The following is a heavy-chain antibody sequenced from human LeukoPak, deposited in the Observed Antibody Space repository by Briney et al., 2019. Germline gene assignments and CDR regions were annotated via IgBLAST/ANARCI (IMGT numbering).Heavy chain of an antibody. Sequence: GGSLRLSCAASGFTFSSYAMNWVRQAPGKGLEWVSTISDSGDNTYYADSVKGRFTISRDNSKKTVYLQMNSLRAEDTAVYYWAKDRVVRGHMGAFDYWGQGTLVTVSS. CDR1: GFTFSSYA. V-gene: IGHV3-23*01. CDR2: ISDSGDNT. CDR3: AKDRVVRGHMGAFDY. D-gene: IGHD3-10*01. J-gene: IGHJ4*02.